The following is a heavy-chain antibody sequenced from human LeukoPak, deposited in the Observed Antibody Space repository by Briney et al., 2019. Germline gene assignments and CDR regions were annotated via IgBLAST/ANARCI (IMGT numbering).Heavy chain of an antibody. D-gene: IGHD1-1*01. J-gene: IGHJ4*02. CDR3: ARGHALGKRPIDY. V-gene: IGHV4-34*01. Sequence: SETLSLTCAVYGGSFSGYYWSWIRQPPGKGLEWIREINHSGSTNYNPSLKSRVTISVDTSKNQFSLKLSSVTAADTAVYYCARGHALGKRPIDYWGQGTLATVSS. CDR1: GGSFSGYY. CDR2: INHSGST.